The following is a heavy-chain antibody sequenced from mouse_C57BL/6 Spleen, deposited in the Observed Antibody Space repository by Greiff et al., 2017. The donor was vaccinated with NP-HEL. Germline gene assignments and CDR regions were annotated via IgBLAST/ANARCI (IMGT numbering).Heavy chain of an antibody. D-gene: IGHD4-1*01. J-gene: IGHJ2*01. CDR1: GFTFSNYW. Sequence: EVMLVESGGGLVQPGGSMKLSCVASGFTFSNYWMNWVRQSPEKGLEWVAPIRLKSDNYATHYAESVKGRFTISRDDSISSVYRQMNNVRAEDTGSDYGTGDWGFDYWGQGTTLTVSS. V-gene: IGHV6-3*01. CDR2: IRLKSDNYAT. CDR3: TGDWGFDY.